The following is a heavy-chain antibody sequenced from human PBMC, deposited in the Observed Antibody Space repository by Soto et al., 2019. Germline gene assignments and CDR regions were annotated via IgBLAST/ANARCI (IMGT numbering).Heavy chain of an antibody. CDR2: IWYDGSNK. CDR3: ARDRIAVAEKYYYYGMDV. J-gene: IGHJ6*02. Sequence: PGGSLRLSCAASGFTFSSYGMHWVRQAPGKGLEWVAVIWYDGSNKYYADSVKGRFTISRDNSKSTLYLQMNSLRAEDTAVYYCARDRIAVAEKYYYYGMDVWGQGTTVTVSS. V-gene: IGHV3-33*01. D-gene: IGHD6-19*01. CDR1: GFTFSSYG.